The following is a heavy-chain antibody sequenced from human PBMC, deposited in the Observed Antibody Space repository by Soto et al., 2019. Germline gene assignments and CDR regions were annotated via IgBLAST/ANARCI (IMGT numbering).Heavy chain of an antibody. CDR1: GYTFTSYG. CDR3: ARDLTSRGYYYYGMDV. CDR2: ISAYNGNT. Sequence: ASVKVSCKSSGYTFTSYGISWVRQAPGQGLEWMGWISAYNGNTNYAQKLQGRVTMTTDTSTSTAYMELRSLRSDDTAVYYCARDLTSRGYYYYGMDVWGQGTTVTVS. D-gene: IGHD3-10*01. J-gene: IGHJ6*02. V-gene: IGHV1-18*01.